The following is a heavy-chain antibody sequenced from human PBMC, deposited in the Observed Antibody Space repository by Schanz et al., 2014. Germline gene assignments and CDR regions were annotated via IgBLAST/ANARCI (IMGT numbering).Heavy chain of an antibody. CDR2: ISSNGGST. V-gene: IGHV3-64*04. D-gene: IGHD6-19*01. CDR3: ARDHQWLARYYMDV. Sequence: VQLLESGGGLVRPGGSLRLSCAASGFTFSSYTMNWVRQAPGKGLEYVSVISSNGGSTDFADSVKGRFTISRDNSKNTVNLQMNSLRAEDTAVYYCARDHQWLARYYMDVWGKGTTVTVSS. J-gene: IGHJ6*03. CDR1: GFTFSSYT.